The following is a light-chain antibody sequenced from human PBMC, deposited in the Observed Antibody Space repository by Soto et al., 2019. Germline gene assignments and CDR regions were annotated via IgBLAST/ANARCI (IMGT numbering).Light chain of an antibody. CDR1: QSVSSN. CDR2: GAS. J-gene: IGKJ5*01. Sequence: EIVMTQSPATLSVFSGGGVNLFRRPSQSVSSNLAWYQQRPGQAHRLLIYGASTRATGIPARFSGSGSGTEFTLTISSLQSEDLAVYYGQQYNNWPPITVGQGTRLEIK. CDR3: QQYNNWPPIT. V-gene: IGKV3-15*01.